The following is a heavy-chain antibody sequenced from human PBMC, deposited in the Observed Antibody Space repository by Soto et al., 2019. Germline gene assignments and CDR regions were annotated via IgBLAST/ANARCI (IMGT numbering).Heavy chain of an antibody. D-gene: IGHD3-9*01. J-gene: IGHJ4*02. Sequence: ASVKVSCKASGYTFTHFYITWVRQAPGQGLEWMGAISPHNFNTNFAQKFQGRVTLTTDTSTNTAYMELRSLTSDDTAVYYCARDEGGYDILTGYYKAHHFDLWGQGIQVTVSS. CDR3: ARDEGGYDILTGYYKAHHFDL. CDR2: ISPHNFNT. CDR1: GYTFTHFY. V-gene: IGHV1-18*01.